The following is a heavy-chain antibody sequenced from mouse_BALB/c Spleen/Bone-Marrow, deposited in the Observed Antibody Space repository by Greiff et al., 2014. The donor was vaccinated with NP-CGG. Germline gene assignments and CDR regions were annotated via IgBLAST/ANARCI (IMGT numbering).Heavy chain of an antibody. CDR1: GYTFTSYV. J-gene: IGHJ2*01. CDR2: INPYNDGT. CDR3: ARSEYFGSSYDY. Sequence: VQLKESGPELVKPGASVKMSCKASGYTFTSYVMHWMKQKPGQGLEWIGYINPYNDGTKYNETFKGKATLTSDKSSSTAYMDLSGLTSEDSAVCFCARSEYFGSSYDYWGQGTTLTVSS. V-gene: IGHV1-14*01. D-gene: IGHD1-1*01.